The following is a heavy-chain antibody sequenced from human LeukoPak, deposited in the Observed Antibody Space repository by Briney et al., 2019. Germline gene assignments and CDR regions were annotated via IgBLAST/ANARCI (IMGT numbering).Heavy chain of an antibody. V-gene: IGHV3-74*01. Sequence: GGSLRLSCAASGFTFSSYAMSWVRQAPGKGLEWVSRINSDGSSTSYADSVKGRFTISRDNAKNTLYLQMNSLRAEDTAVYYCARDRAMVRGVIENWGQGTLVTVSS. CDR2: INSDGSST. CDR3: ARDRAMVRGVIEN. CDR1: GFTFSSYA. J-gene: IGHJ4*02. D-gene: IGHD3-10*01.